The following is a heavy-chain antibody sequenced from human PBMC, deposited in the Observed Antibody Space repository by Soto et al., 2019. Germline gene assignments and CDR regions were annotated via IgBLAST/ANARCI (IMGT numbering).Heavy chain of an antibody. CDR2: IYYSGST. Sequence: QVQLQESGPGLVKPSQTLSLTCTVSGGSISSGGYYWSWIRQHPGKGLEWIGYIYYSGSTYYNPSLKSRVTISVDTSKNQFSLKPRSVTAADTAVYYCARKTIGLRWYFDLWGRGTLVTVSS. D-gene: IGHD1-1*01. V-gene: IGHV4-31*03. CDR3: ARKTIGLRWYFDL. CDR1: GGSISSGGYY. J-gene: IGHJ2*01.